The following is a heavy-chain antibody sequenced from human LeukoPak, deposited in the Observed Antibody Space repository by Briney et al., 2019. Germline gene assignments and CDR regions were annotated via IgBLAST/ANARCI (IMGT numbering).Heavy chain of an antibody. Sequence: SETLSLTCTVSGGSISSYYWSWIRQPPGKGLEWIGEINHSGSTNYNPSLKSRVTISVDTSKNQFSLKPSSVTAADTAVYYCARERVVVVVAATLGLDYWGQGTLVTVSS. D-gene: IGHD2-15*01. CDR3: ARERVVVVVAATLGLDY. J-gene: IGHJ4*02. CDR1: GGSISSYY. V-gene: IGHV4-34*01. CDR2: INHSGST.